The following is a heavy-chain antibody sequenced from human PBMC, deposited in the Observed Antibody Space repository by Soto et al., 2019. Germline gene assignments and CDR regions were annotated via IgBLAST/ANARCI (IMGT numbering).Heavy chain of an antibody. V-gene: IGHV4-34*01. CDR2: INHSGST. J-gene: IGHJ4*02. Sequence: PSETLSLTCAVYGGSFSGYYWSWIRQPPGKGLEWIGEINHSGSTNYTPSLKSRVTISVDTSKNQFSLKLSSVTAADTAVYYCASRHVVVTASIDYWGQGTLVTVSS. D-gene: IGHD2-21*02. CDR3: ASRHVVVTASIDY. CDR1: GGSFSGYY.